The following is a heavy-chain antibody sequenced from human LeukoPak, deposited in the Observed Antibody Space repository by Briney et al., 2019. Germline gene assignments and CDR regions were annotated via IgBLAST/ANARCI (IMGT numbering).Heavy chain of an antibody. CDR2: IYHSGST. Sequence: SSETLSLTCTVSGGSISSGGYYWSWIRQPPGKGLEWIGYIYHSGSTYYNPSLKSRVTISVDRSKNQFSLKLSSVTAADTAVYYCARIVGATLSGYFDYWGQGTLVTVSS. CDR1: GGSISSGGYY. J-gene: IGHJ4*02. V-gene: IGHV4-30-2*01. CDR3: ARIVGATLSGYFDY. D-gene: IGHD1-26*01.